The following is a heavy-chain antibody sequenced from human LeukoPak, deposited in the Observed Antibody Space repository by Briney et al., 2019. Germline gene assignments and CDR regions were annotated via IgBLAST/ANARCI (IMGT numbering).Heavy chain of an antibody. J-gene: IGHJ4*02. CDR3: ARERGYSSSSPFDY. CDR1: GGSISSSNYY. CDR2: INHSGST. D-gene: IGHD6-6*01. Sequence: PSETLSLTCTVSGGSISSSNYYWSWIRQPPGKGLEWIGEINHSGSTNYNPSLKSRVTISVDTSKNQFSLKLSSVTAADTAVYYCARERGYSSSSPFDYWGQGTLVTVSS. V-gene: IGHV4-39*07.